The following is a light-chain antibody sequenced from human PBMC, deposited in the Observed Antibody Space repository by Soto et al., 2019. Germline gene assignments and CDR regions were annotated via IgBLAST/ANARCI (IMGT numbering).Light chain of an antibody. V-gene: IGLV1-44*01. CDR2: SDD. CDR1: NSNIGRYS. J-gene: IGLJ3*02. Sequence: QSVLTQPPSLSGTHGQRVTISCSGSNSNIGRYSVNWYQHFPGTAPKILIYSDDERPSGVPDRFSGYKSGTSASLAISGLQSEDESESYCAAWDDNLNGPLFGGGTNLTVL. CDR3: AAWDDNLNGPL.